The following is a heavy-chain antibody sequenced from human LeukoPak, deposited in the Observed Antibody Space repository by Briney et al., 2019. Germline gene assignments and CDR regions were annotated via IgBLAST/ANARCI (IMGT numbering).Heavy chain of an antibody. Sequence: GGSLRLSCAASGFTFSSYAMIWVRQAPGEGLEWVSVIGRNGDNIHYADSVKGRFTISRDNSKNTLYLQMNSLRAEDTAVYHCAKYTQTGDSFDYWGQGTLVAVSS. D-gene: IGHD7-27*01. CDR1: GFTFSSYA. CDR3: AKYTQTGDSFDY. V-gene: IGHV3-23*01. CDR2: IGRNGDNI. J-gene: IGHJ4*02.